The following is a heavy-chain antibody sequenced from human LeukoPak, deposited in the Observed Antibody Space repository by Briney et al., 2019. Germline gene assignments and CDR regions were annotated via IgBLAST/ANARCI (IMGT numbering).Heavy chain of an antibody. CDR2: VYYTGST. J-gene: IGHJ3*02. Sequence: SGTLSLTCTVSGGSISTYYWSWIRQPPGKGLEWIGYVYYTGSTNNNPSLKSRVTISVDTSKNQFSLRLSFVTAADTAVYYSARVGEGSFDIWGQGTLVTVSS. CDR1: GGSISTYY. CDR3: ARVGEGSFDI. V-gene: IGHV4-59*01. D-gene: IGHD3-16*01.